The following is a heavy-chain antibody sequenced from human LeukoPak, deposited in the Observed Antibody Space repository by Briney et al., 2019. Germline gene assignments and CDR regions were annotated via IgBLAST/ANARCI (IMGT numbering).Heavy chain of an antibody. V-gene: IGHV4-31*03. D-gene: IGHD4-17*01. J-gene: IGHJ5*02. CDR1: GGSISSGDYY. CDR3: ARDDYGDPSWFDP. CDR2: IYYSGST. Sequence: SETLSLTCTVSGGSISSGDYYWSWIRQHPGKGLEWIGYIYYSGSTYYNPSLKSRVTISVDTSKNQFSLKLSSVTAADTAVYYCARDDYGDPSWFDPWGQGTLVTVSS.